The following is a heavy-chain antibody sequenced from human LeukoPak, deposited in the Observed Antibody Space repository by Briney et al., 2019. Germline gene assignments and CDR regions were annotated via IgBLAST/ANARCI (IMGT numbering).Heavy chain of an antibody. CDR1: GYTFTSYA. CDR2: INAGNGNT. J-gene: IGHJ4*02. CDR3: ARIRIAAAGLDY. V-gene: IGHV1-3*01. D-gene: IGHD6-13*01. Sequence: ASVKVSCKASGYTFTSYAMHWVRQAPGQRLEWVGWINAGNGNTKYSQKFQGRVTITRDTSASTAYMELSSLRSEDTAVYYCARIRIAAAGLDYWGQGTLVTVSS.